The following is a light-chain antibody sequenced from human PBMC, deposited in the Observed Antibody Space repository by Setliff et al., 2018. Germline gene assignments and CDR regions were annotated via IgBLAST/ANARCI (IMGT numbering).Light chain of an antibody. Sequence: QSALTQPASVSGSPGQSITISCSGTSSDVGSYDFVSWYQQYPGKAPKLIIYDVSSRPSGVSNRFSGSKAGNTASLTISGLQAEDEADYYCSAYTSSSTYVVGIGTKV. CDR1: SSDVGSYDF. J-gene: IGLJ1*01. CDR2: DVS. CDR3: SAYTSSSTYV. V-gene: IGLV2-14*01.